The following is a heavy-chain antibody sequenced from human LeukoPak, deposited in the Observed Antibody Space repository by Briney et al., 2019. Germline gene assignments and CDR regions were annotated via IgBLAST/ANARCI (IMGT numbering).Heavy chain of an antibody. CDR1: GGSFSGYY. J-gene: IGHJ4*02. CDR3: ARERASAGPFDY. D-gene: IGHD6-13*01. Sequence: SETLSLTCAVYGGSFSGYYWSWIRQPPGKGLERIGETNHSGSTNYNPSLKSRVTISVDTSKNQFSLKLSSVTAADTAVYYCARERASAGPFDYWGQGTLVTVSS. CDR2: TNHSGST. V-gene: IGHV4-34*01.